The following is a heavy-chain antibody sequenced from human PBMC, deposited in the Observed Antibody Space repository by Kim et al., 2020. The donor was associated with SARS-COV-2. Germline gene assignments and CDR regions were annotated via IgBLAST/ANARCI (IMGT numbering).Heavy chain of an antibody. V-gene: IGHV4-34*01. CDR1: GGSFSGYY. Sequence: SETLSLTCAVYGGSFSGYYWSWIRQPPGKGLEWIGEINHSGSTNYNPSLKSRVTISVDTSKNQFSLKLSSVTAADTAVYYCARGFDDSSGYLFDYWGQGTLVTVSS. CDR3: ARGFDDSSGYLFDY. CDR2: INHSGST. D-gene: IGHD3-22*01. J-gene: IGHJ4*02.